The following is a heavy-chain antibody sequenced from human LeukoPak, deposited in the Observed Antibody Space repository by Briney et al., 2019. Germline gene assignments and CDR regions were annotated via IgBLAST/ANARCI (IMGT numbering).Heavy chain of an antibody. CDR2: IYYSGST. J-gene: IGHJ5*02. D-gene: IGHD3-10*01. CDR1: GGSIDSYY. V-gene: IGHV4-59*01. CDR3: ARESFGSGRNNWFDP. Sequence: SETLSLTCTVSGGSIDSYYWSWIRQPPGKGLEWIGFIYYSGSTKYNPSLKSRVTISMDRSTNQFSLKLTSATAADTAVYYCARESFGSGRNNWFDPWGQGTLVTVSS.